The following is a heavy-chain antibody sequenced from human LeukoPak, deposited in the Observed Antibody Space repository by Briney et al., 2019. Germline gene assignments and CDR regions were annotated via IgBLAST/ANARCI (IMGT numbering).Heavy chain of an antibody. J-gene: IGHJ4*02. CDR2: IYYVGST. Sequence: SETLSLTCAVSGYSISTGYYWAWIRQPPGKGLEWITTIYYVGSTYYNPSLKSRVTISVDTSRNQFSLNLRSVTAADTAVYYCAIQSGATDYWGQGTLVTVSS. CDR1: GYSISTGYY. V-gene: IGHV4-38-2*01. CDR3: AIQSGATDY. D-gene: IGHD1-26*01.